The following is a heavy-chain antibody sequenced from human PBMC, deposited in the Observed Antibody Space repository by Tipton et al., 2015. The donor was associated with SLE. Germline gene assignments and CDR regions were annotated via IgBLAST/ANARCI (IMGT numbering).Heavy chain of an antibody. CDR1: GDSITSGTYY. CDR3: ARDCQVPSGAWDFYYYMDV. CDR2: VKSSGAS. J-gene: IGHJ6*03. D-gene: IGHD1-26*01. Sequence: TLSLTCSVSGDSITSGTYYWSWIRQSAGKGLEWIGRVKSSGASNFNPSLKSRVTMSVDKSTNQFSLRLNSVTASDTAVYYCARDCQVPSGAWDFYYYMDVWGRGTTVTVSS. V-gene: IGHV4-61*02.